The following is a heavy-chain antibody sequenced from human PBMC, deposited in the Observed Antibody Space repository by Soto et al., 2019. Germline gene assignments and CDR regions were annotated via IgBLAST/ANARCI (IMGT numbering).Heavy chain of an antibody. CDR1: GFTFSSYD. D-gene: IGHD1-7*01. CDR2: ISYDGSNK. J-gene: IGHJ4*02. Sequence: QVQLVESGGGVVQPGRSLRLSCAASGFTFSSYDMHWVRQAPGKGLEWVAVISYDGSNKYYADSVKGRFTISRDNSKNTLYLQMNSLRAEDPAVYYCARDGITGTTSYFDHWGQRTLVTVSS. CDR3: ARDGITGTTSYFDH. V-gene: IGHV3-30-3*01.